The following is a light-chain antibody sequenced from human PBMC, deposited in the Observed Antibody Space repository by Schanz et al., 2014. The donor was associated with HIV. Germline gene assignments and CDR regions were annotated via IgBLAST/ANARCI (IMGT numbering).Light chain of an antibody. CDR3: QQCVTYPYT. V-gene: IGKV1-5*03. CDR1: QSIGNS. CDR2: QAS. Sequence: IQMTQSPATLYASVGDRVTITCRTSQSIGNSLAWLQQKPGRAPKLLVYQASILETGVPSRFSGSGSGTSFTLTITSLQPDDFATYYCQQCVTYPYTFGQGTTV. J-gene: IGKJ2*01.